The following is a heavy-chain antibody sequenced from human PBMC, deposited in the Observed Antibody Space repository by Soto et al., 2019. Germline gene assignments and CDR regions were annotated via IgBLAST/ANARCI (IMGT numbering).Heavy chain of an antibody. CDR3: ARHSSGTSSPQQQYYYYMDV. J-gene: IGHJ6*03. V-gene: IGHV4-39*01. D-gene: IGHD6-6*01. Sequence: SETLSLTCSVSGGSISNSNYYWGWIRQPPGKGLEWIGTVNYNAYTYSNPSLKGRVTLSVDVSKNQFSLSLSSVTAADTAVYYCARHSSGTSSPQQQYYYYMDVWGEGTTVTVSS. CDR2: VNYNAYT. CDR1: GGSISNSNYY.